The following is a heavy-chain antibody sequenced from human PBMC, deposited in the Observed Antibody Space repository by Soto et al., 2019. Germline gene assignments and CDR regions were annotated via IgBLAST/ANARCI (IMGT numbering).Heavy chain of an antibody. CDR2: IIPIFGTA. V-gene: IGHV1-69*12. Sequence: QVQLVQSGAEVKKPGSSVKVSCKASGGTFSSYAISWVRQAPGQGLEWMGGIIPIFGTANYAQKFQGSVTIIADESTSTAYMELSILRSADTAAYYCAKDRAMATIGSDGFDIGGEGTMVTVSS. CDR1: GGTFSSYA. CDR3: AKDRAMATIGSDGFDI. J-gene: IGHJ3*02. D-gene: IGHD5-12*01.